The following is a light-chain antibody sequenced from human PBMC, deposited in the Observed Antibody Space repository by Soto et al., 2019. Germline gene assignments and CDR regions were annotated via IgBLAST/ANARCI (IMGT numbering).Light chain of an antibody. CDR2: GAS. V-gene: IGKV3-20*01. CDR1: QSVSSSS. J-gene: IGKJ1*01. Sequence: EIVLTQSPGTLSLFPGERATLSCKTSQSVSSSSLAWYQQKPGQAPRLLIYGASSRATGIPDRFSGSGSGTDFPLTISRLEPEDFAVYYCQQYGSSSWTFGQGTKVEIK. CDR3: QQYGSSSWT.